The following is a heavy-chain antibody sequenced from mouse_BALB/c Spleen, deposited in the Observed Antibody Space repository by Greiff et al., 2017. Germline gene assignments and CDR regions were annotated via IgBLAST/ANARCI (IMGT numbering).Heavy chain of an antibody. CDR1: GYSITSGYY. V-gene: IGHV3-6*02. CDR3: ARDGNYGAY. D-gene: IGHD2-1*01. Sequence: EVKLMESGPGLVKPSQSLSHTCSVTGYSITSGYYWNWIRQFPGNKLEWMGYISYDGSNNYNPSLKNRISITRDTSKNQFFLKLNSVTTEDTATYYCARDGNYGAYWGQGTLVTVSA. J-gene: IGHJ3*01. CDR2: ISYDGSN.